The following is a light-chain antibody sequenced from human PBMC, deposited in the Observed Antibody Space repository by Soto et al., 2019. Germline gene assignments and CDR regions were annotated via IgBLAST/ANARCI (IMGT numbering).Light chain of an antibody. J-gene: IGLJ2*01. CDR3: RSYDTSLSGSV. Sequence: QSVLTQPPSVSGAPGQRVTISCTGTSSNIGAGYDVHWYQHLPGTAPKLLIYANSDRPSGVPDRFSGSKSGTSASLAITGLQAEDEADYYCRSYDTSLSGSVFGRGTKLTVL. CDR2: ANS. CDR1: SSNIGAGYD. V-gene: IGLV1-40*01.